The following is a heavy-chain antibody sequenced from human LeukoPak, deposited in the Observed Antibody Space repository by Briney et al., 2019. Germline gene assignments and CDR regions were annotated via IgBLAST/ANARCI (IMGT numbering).Heavy chain of an antibody. CDR3: ARANIVVVPDIDTHYYYYGMDV. CDR1: GGTFSSYA. V-gene: IGHV1-69*13. D-gene: IGHD2-2*01. Sequence: ASVKVSCKASGGTFSSYAISWVRQAPGQGLEWMGGIIPIFGTANYAQKFQGRVTITADESTSTAYKELSSLRSEDTAVYYCARANIVVVPDIDTHYYYYGMDVWGQGTTVTVSS. CDR2: IIPIFGTA. J-gene: IGHJ6*02.